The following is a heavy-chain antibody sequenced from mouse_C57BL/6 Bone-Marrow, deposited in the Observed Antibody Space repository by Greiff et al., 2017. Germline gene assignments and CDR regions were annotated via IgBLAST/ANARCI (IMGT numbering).Heavy chain of an antibody. CDR3: ARPYYYGSSCWYFDV. CDR1: GYTFTSYW. D-gene: IGHD1-1*01. J-gene: IGHJ1*03. Sequence: VQLQQSGAELAKPGASVKLSCKASGYTFTSYWMHWVKQRPGQGLEWIGVIDPSDSYTNYNQKFKGKATLTVDTSSSTAYMQLSSLTSEDSAVYDCARPYYYGSSCWYFDVWGTGTTVTVSS. V-gene: IGHV1-59*01. CDR2: IDPSDSYT.